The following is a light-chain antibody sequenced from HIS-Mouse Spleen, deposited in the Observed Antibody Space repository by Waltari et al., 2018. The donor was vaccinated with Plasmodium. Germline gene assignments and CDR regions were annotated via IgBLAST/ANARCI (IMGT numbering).Light chain of an antibody. V-gene: IGKV3-15*01. CDR1: QSVSSN. CDR3: QQYNNWSFT. J-gene: IGKJ3*01. CDR2: GES. Sequence: EIVMTQSPATLSVSPGERATLSCRASQSVSSNLAWYQQKPGQAPMLLISGESARATGIPASVSGSGSGTEFTLTISSLQSEDFAVYYCQQYNNWSFTFGPGTKVDIK.